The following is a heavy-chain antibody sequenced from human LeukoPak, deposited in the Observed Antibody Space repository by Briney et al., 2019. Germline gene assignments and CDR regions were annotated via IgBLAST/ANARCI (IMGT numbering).Heavy chain of an antibody. CDR1: GGSINNSPYN. D-gene: IGHD1-26*01. CDR2: MHYSGTT. Sequence: PSETLSLTCTVSGGSINNSPYNWGWLPQPPGKELEGNVSMHYSGTTYYNPSLKSRVTISIDTSKNQFSLGLISVTAADTAVFYCARNDRGRPADYWGQGTLVTVSS. V-gene: IGHV4-39*01. CDR3: ARNDRGRPADY. J-gene: IGHJ4*02.